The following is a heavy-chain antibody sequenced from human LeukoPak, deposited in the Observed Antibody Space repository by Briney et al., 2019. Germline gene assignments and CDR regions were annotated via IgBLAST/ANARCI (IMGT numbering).Heavy chain of an antibody. CDR2: ISGSGGST. Sequence: PGGSLRLSCAASGFTFSSYAMSWVRQAPGKGLEWVSAISGSGGSTYYADSVKGRFTISRDNSKNTLYLQMNSLRAEATAVYYCAKNLDYYDILTGYYSVFDYWGQGTLVTVSS. V-gene: IGHV3-23*01. J-gene: IGHJ4*02. D-gene: IGHD3-9*01. CDR3: AKNLDYYDILTGYYSVFDY. CDR1: GFTFSSYA.